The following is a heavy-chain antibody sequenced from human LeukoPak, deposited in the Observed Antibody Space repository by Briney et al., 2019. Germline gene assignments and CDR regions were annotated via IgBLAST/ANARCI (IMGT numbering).Heavy chain of an antibody. V-gene: IGHV1-2*02. CDR3: ARAAIAARWTDY. D-gene: IGHD6-6*01. CDR2: INPNSGGT. J-gene: IGHJ4*02. CDR1: GYTFTGYY. Sequence: GASVKVSCKASGYTFTGYYMHWVRQAPAQGLEWMGWINPNSGGTNYAQKFQGRVTMTRDTPISTAYMELSRLRSDDTAVYYCARAAIAARWTDYWGQGTLVTVSS.